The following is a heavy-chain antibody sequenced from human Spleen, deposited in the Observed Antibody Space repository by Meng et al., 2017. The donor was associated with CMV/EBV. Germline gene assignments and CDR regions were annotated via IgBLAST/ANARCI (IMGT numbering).Heavy chain of an antibody. V-gene: IGHV3-9*01. CDR1: GFTFSSYW. D-gene: IGHD3/OR15-3a*01. CDR3: AKGHDLPYYNYGLDV. CDR2: MSWDSGTI. Sequence: SLKISCAASGFTFSSYWMHWVRQDPGKGLEWVSGMSWDSGTIGYADSVKGRFIISRDNRENSLYLQMNSLRAEDTALYYCAKGHDLPYYNYGLDVWGQGTAVTVSS. J-gene: IGHJ6*02.